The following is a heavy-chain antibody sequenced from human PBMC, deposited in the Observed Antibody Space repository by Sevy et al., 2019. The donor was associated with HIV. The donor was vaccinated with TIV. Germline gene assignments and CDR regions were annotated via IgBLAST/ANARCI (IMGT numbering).Heavy chain of an antibody. CDR1: GYTFTSYG. D-gene: IGHD7-27*01. Sequence: VSAKVSCKASGYTFTSYGISWVRQAPGQGLEWMGWISAYNGNTNYAQKLQGRVTMTTDTSTSTAYMELRSLRSDDTAVYYCARDGYLGTESYYFDYWGQGTLVTVSS. CDR2: ISAYNGNT. CDR3: ARDGYLGTESYYFDY. V-gene: IGHV1-18*01. J-gene: IGHJ4*02.